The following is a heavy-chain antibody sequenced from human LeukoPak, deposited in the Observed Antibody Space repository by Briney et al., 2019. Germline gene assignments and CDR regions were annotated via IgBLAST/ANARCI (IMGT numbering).Heavy chain of an antibody. J-gene: IGHJ4*02. Sequence: ASVKVSCKASGYTFTKYYIHWVRQVPGQGFEWMGIINSSGGSTSYAQKFQGRGTMTTDTSSNTVHMELSNLRSEDTALYYCARPRTTSYESSASFAYWGQGTLVSVSS. V-gene: IGHV1-46*01. CDR2: INSSGGST. CDR3: ARPRTTSYESSASFAY. D-gene: IGHD3-22*01. CDR1: GYTFTKYY.